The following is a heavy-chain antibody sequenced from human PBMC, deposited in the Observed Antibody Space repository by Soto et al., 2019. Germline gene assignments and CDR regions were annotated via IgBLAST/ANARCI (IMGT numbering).Heavy chain of an antibody. D-gene: IGHD2-15*01. J-gene: IGHJ4*02. CDR1: GGSISSYY. Sequence: SETLSLTCTVSGGSISSYYWSWIRQPPGKGLEWIGYIYYSGSTNYNPSLKSRVTISVDTSKNQFSLKLSSVTAADTAVYYCARVGLGYCSGGSCYHFDYWGQGTLVTVSS. V-gene: IGHV4-59*01. CDR3: ARVGLGYCSGGSCYHFDY. CDR2: IYYSGST.